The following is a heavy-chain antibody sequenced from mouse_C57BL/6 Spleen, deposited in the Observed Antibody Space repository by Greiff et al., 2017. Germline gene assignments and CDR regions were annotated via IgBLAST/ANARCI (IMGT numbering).Heavy chain of an antibody. J-gene: IGHJ2*01. V-gene: IGHV1-80*01. CDR2: IYPGDGDT. CDR3: ARGAAQRYFDY. CDR1: GYAFSSYW. D-gene: IGHD3-2*02. Sequence: QVQLKQSGAELVKPGASVKISCKASGYAFSSYWMNWVKQRPGKGLEWIGQIYPGDGDTNYNGKFKGKATLTADKSSSTAYMQLSSLTSEDSAVYFCARGAAQRYFDYWGQGTTLTVSS.